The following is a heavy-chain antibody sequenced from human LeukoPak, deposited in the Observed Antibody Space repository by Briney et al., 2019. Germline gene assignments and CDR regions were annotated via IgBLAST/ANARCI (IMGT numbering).Heavy chain of an antibody. CDR2: ISYDGSNK. CDR1: GFTFSSYG. V-gene: IGHV3-30*18. Sequence: PGGSLRLSCAASGFTFSSYGMHWVRQAPGKGLEWVAVISYDGSNKYYADSVKGRFTISRDNSKNTLYLQMNSLRAEDTAVYYCANVGWEENDYWGQGTLVTVSS. J-gene: IGHJ4*02. D-gene: IGHD1-26*01. CDR3: ANVGWEENDY.